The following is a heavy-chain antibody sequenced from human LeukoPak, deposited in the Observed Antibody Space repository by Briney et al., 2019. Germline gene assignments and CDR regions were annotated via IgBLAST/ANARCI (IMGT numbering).Heavy chain of an antibody. Sequence: GASVKVSCKASGYTFTGYYMHWVRQAPGQGLEWMGWINPNSGGTNYAQKLQGRVTMTTDTSTSTAYMELRSLRSDDTAVYYCARDLTYYDILTGPLDFDYWGQGTLVTVSS. CDR2: INPNSGGT. V-gene: IGHV1-2*02. J-gene: IGHJ4*02. D-gene: IGHD3-9*01. CDR1: GYTFTGYY. CDR3: ARDLTYYDILTGPLDFDY.